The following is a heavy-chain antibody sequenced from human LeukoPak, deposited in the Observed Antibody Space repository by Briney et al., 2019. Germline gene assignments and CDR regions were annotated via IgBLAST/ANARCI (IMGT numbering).Heavy chain of an antibody. V-gene: IGHV3-21*04. CDR1: GFTFSSYS. Sequence: PGGSLRLSCAASGFTFSSYSMNWVRQAPGKGLEWVSSISSSSSYIYYADSVKGRFTISRDNAKNSLYLQMNSLRAEDTAVYYCARDGNPFYYGSGSYAYFDYWGQGTLVTVSS. CDR2: ISSSSSYI. D-gene: IGHD3-10*01. J-gene: IGHJ4*02. CDR3: ARDGNPFYYGSGSYAYFDY.